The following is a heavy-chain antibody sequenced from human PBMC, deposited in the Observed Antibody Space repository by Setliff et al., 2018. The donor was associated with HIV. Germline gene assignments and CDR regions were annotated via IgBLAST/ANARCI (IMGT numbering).Heavy chain of an antibody. CDR1: GYSFTSYW. V-gene: IGHV5-51*01. Sequence: PGESLKISCKASGYSFTSYWIGWVRQMPGKGLEWMGIINPGDSDIRYSPSFRGQVTISVDKSINTAYLQWSSLKASDTAMYYCANSITVAGGRSFYYYAMDVWGQGTTVTVSS. J-gene: IGHJ6*02. CDR3: ANSITVAGGRSFYYYAMDV. CDR2: INPGDSDI. D-gene: IGHD1-20*01.